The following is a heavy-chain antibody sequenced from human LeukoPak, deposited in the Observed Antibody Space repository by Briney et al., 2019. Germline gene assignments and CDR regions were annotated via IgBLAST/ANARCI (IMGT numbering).Heavy chain of an antibody. D-gene: IGHD1-26*01. CDR3: AKAGSGSPHRGVLGY. CDR2: ISGSGGST. Sequence: GGSLRLSCAASGFTFSSYAMSWVRQAPGKGLEWVSAISGSGGSTYYADSVKGRFTISRDNSKNTLYLQMNSLRAEDTAVYYCAKAGSGSPHRGVLGYWGQGTLVTVSS. V-gene: IGHV3-23*01. CDR1: GFTFSSYA. J-gene: IGHJ4*02.